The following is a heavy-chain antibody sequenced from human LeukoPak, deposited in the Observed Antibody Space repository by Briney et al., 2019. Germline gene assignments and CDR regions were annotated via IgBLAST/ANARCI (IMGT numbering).Heavy chain of an antibody. J-gene: IGHJ4*02. CDR1: GYTFTGCY. D-gene: IGHD3-16*01. Sequence: ASVKVSCKASGYTFTGCYMHWVRQAPGQGLEWMGRINPNSGGTNYAQKFQGRVTMTRDTSISTAYMELSSLRSDDTAVYYCARETTFGGVTVDYWGQGTLVTVSS. V-gene: IGHV1-2*06. CDR2: INPNSGGT. CDR3: ARETTFGGVTVDY.